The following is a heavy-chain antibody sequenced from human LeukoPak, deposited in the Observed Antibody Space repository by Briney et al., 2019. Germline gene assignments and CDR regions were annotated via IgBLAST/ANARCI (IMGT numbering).Heavy chain of an antibody. V-gene: IGHV3-23*01. CDR2: IGAGGTFT. CDR1: GFTFSSYA. Sequence: GGSLRLSCTASGFTFSSYAMNWVRQAPGKGLEWVSGIGAGGTFTYYADSVKGRFTIFRDNSRNTLYLQMNSLRAEDTAVYYCAKYGFFPYYFDYWGQGTLVTVSS. D-gene: IGHD5-24*01. J-gene: IGHJ4*02. CDR3: AKYGFFPYYFDY.